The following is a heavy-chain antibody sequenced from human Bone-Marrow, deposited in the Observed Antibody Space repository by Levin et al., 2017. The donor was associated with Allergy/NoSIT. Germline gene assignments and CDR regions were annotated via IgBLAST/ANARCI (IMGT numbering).Heavy chain of an antibody. D-gene: IGHD3/OR15-3a*01. Sequence: NPSETLSLTCTVSGASVSSGSYYWSWFRQPPGKGLEWIGYIFYSGSTNYIPSLRSRVTISADTSKNHFSLKLTSVSVVDTAVYYCAGYKTSWTAPDDYWGRGTLVTVSS. CDR1: GASVSSGSYY. J-gene: IGHJ4*02. CDR2: IFYSGST. CDR3: AGYKTSWTAPDDY. V-gene: IGHV4-61*03.